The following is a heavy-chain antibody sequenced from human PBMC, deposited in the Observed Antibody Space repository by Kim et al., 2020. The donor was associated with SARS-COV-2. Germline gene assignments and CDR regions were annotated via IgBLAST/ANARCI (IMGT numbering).Heavy chain of an antibody. CDR1: GGSISSSNW. CDR2: IYHSGST. D-gene: IGHD6-19*01. CDR3: ARAGPLGQWLGRGFDY. Sequence: SETLSLTCAVSGGSISSSNWWSWVRQPPGKGLEWIGEIYHSGSTNYNPSLKSRVTISVDKSKNQFSLKLSSVTAADTAVYYCARAGPLGQWLGRGFDYWGQGTLVTVSS. J-gene: IGHJ4*02. V-gene: IGHV4-4*02.